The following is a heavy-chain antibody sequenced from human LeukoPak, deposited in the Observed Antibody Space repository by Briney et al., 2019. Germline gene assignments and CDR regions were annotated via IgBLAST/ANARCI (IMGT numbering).Heavy chain of an antibody. J-gene: IGHJ4*02. CDR2: INPNSGGT. Sequence: APVKVSCKASGYTFTGYYMHWVRQAPGQGLEWVGWINPNSGGTNYAQKFQGRVTMTRDTSISTAYMDLSSLRSEDTAVYYCARGRRYSGYDAFGYWGQGTLVTVSS. CDR1: GYTFTGYY. D-gene: IGHD5-12*01. V-gene: IGHV1-2*02. CDR3: ARGRRYSGYDAFGY.